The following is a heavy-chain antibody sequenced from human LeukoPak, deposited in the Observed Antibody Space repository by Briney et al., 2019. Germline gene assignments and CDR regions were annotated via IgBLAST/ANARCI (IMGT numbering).Heavy chain of an antibody. D-gene: IGHD3-10*01. CDR3: ARYMVRGDPRQDYGMDV. CDR2: INPNSGGT. Sequence: ASVKVSCKASGYTFTGYYMHWVRQAPGQGLEWMGWINPNSGGTNYAQKFQGRVTMTRDTSISTAYMELSRLRSDDTAVYYCARYMVRGDPRQDYGMDVWGRGTTVTVSS. V-gene: IGHV1-2*02. J-gene: IGHJ6*02. CDR1: GYTFTGYY.